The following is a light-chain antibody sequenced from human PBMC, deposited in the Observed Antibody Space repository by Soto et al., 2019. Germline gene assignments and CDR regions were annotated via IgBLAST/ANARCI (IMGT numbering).Light chain of an antibody. CDR1: QSVSSSY. J-gene: IGKJ5*01. V-gene: IGKV3-20*01. Sequence: EIVLTQSPGTLSLSPGERATLSCRASQSVSSSYLAWYQQKPGQAPRLLSYGASSRATGIPDRFSGSGSGTEFTLTISRLQPEDFEVYYCQQYGSSLITFGQGTRLEI. CDR2: GAS. CDR3: QQYGSSLIT.